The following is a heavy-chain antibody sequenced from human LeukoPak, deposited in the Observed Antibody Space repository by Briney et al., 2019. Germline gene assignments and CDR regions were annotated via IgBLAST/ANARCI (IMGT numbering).Heavy chain of an antibody. CDR2: IHRSGSP. Sequence: SETLSLTCTVSLDSTTSNFWSGVRQSPGKGLEWIGEIHRSGSPNYNPSLQSRVTISIDRSRNQIALEVSSVTAAATAVYYCAREILGGFNPGAYWGQGTLVTVSS. CDR1: LDSTTSNF. V-gene: IGHV4-4*02. J-gene: IGHJ4*02. CDR3: AREILGGFNPGAY. D-gene: IGHD1-14*01.